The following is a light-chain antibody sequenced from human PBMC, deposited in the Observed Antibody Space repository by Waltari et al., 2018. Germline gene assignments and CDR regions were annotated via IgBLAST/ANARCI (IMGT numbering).Light chain of an antibody. CDR1: QSIRNN. J-gene: IGKJ2*02. CDR3: QQYNTWPPST. CDR2: GAS. V-gene: IGKV3-15*01. Sequence: EIVMTQSPAALSESPGERDTLPCRASQSIRNNLAWYQHKPGQPPRLLISGASTRATGVPARFSGSGSGTEFTLTISSLQSEDSAIYFCQQYNTWPPSTFGQGTKLEIK.